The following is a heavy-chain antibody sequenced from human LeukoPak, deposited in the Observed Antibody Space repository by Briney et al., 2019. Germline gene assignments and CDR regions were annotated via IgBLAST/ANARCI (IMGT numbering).Heavy chain of an antibody. Sequence: ASVKVSCKASGYTFTSYGISWVRQAPGQGLEWMGRINPNSGGTNYAQKFQGRVTMTRDTSISTAYMELSRLRSDDTAVYYCARGKSIAAHYYFDYWGQGTLVTVSS. D-gene: IGHD6-6*01. CDR1: GYTFTSYG. CDR3: ARGKSIAAHYYFDY. J-gene: IGHJ4*02. V-gene: IGHV1-2*06. CDR2: INPNSGGT.